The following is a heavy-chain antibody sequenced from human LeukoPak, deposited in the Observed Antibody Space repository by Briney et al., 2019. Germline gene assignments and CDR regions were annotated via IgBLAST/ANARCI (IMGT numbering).Heavy chain of an antibody. D-gene: IGHD3-22*01. J-gene: IGHJ3*02. CDR1: GGSISSSSYY. CDR3: ARDHLRPDYYDSSGYHCAFDI. CDR2: IYYSGST. V-gene: IGHV4-39*07. Sequence: SETLSLTCTVSGGSISSSSYYWGWIRQPPGKGLEWIGSIYYSGSTYYNPSLKSRVTISVDTSKNQFSLKLSSVTAADTAVYYCARDHLRPDYYDSSGYHCAFDIWGQGTMVTVSS.